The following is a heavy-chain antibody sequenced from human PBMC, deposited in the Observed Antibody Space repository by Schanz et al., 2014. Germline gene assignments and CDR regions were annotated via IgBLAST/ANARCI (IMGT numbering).Heavy chain of an antibody. V-gene: IGHV1-46*02. CDR1: RYTFNTYG. CDR3: ARGRGFYDY. CDR2: INLSGGST. J-gene: IGHJ4*02. D-gene: IGHD3-10*01. Sequence: QGQLVQSGPEVKEPGASVKVSCEASRYTFNTYGLNWVRQAPGQGLEWMGIINLSGGSTNNAQKFQGRLTMTRDTSTNTAYMELSSLTSEDTAVHYCARGRGFYDYWGQGTLVTVSS.